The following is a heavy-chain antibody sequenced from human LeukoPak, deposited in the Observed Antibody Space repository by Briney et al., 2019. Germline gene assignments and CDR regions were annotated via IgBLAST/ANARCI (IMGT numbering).Heavy chain of an antibody. CDR3: ARDGYYYGSVLFQH. J-gene: IGHJ1*01. Sequence: PGGSLRLSCAASGFTFSDSGMHWVRQAPGKGLEWVAFIRYDGTNKYYADSVKGRFTISRDNSKNTVYLQMNSLRAGDSAVYYCARDGYYYGSVLFQHWGQGTLVTVSS. V-gene: IGHV3-30*02. CDR2: IRYDGTNK. D-gene: IGHD3-10*01. CDR1: GFTFSDSG.